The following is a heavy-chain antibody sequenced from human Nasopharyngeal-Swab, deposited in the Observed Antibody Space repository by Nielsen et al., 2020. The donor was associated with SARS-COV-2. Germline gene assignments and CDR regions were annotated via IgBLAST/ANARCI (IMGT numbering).Heavy chain of an antibody. V-gene: IGHV3-23*01. Sequence: GESLKISCAASGFTFRSYAISWVRQAPGKGLEWVSVISGSDHTTYYADSVKGRFTISRDNANNLLYLQMNSLRAEDTAVYYCVRDRGYYTFTEWGQGTLVTVSS. CDR3: VRDRGYYTFTE. CDR2: ISGSDHTT. CDR1: GFTFRSYA. D-gene: IGHD2/OR15-2a*01. J-gene: IGHJ4*02.